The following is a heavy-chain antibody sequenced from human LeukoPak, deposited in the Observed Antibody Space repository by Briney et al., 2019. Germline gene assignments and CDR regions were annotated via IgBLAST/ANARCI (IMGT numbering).Heavy chain of an antibody. Sequence: SVKVSCKASGYSFTSYYINWVRQATGQGLEWMGGIIPIFGTANYAQKFQGRVTITTDKSTNTASMEPSSLRSEDTAVYYCARARGDFWSGYYINYYYYYMDVWGKGTTVTVSS. V-gene: IGHV1-69*05. J-gene: IGHJ6*03. CDR3: ARARGDFWSGYYINYYYYYMDV. CDR2: IIPIFGTA. D-gene: IGHD3-3*01. CDR1: GYSFTSYY.